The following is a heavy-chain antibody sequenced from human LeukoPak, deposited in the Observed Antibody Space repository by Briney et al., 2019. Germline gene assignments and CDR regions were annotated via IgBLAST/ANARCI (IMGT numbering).Heavy chain of an antibody. D-gene: IGHD3-22*01. CDR2: IYPGDSDT. J-gene: IGHJ3*02. CDR3: ARDYYDSSGHYFGAFDI. Sequence: GAALQISCRGAGCGFTSYWIGWGRQMPGKGLEGMGSIYPGDSDTRYSPSFQGQVTISAGKSISTAYLQWSSLNAADTAMYYCARDYYDSSGHYFGAFDIWGQGTVVTVSS. V-gene: IGHV5-51*01. CDR1: GCGFTSYW.